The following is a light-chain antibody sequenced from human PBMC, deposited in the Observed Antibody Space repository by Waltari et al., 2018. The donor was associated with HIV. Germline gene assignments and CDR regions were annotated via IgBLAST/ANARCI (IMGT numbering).Light chain of an antibody. Sequence: SYVLTQPPSVSVAPGETARITCWGSDIGRKHVHWYQQKSGQAPLLVIYAERLRPSGIPARLSGSNSGNTATLTISRVEGADEADYYCQVWENSRDQSFGPGTRVTV. V-gene: IGLV3-21*01. CDR2: AER. CDR1: DIGRKH. J-gene: IGLJ1*01. CDR3: QVWENSRDQS.